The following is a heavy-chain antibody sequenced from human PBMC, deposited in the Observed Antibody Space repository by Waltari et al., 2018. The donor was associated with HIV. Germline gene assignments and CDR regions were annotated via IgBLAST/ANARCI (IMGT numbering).Heavy chain of an antibody. D-gene: IGHD3-9*01. CDR1: GFTFSSYW. CDR3: ARDLVVLRYFDWLSTYFDY. J-gene: IGHJ4*02. Sequence: EVQLVESGGGLVQPGGSLRLSCAASGFTFSSYWMHWVRQAPGKGLDVVSRMKSEGTITTYADSVKGRFTISRDNAKNTLFLQMNSLRAEDTAIYYCARDLVVLRYFDWLSTYFDYWGQGTLVTVSS. V-gene: IGHV3-74*01. CDR2: MKSEGTIT.